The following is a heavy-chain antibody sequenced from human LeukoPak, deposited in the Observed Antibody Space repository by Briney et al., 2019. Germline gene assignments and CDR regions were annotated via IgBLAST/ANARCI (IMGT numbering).Heavy chain of an antibody. V-gene: IGHV4-34*01. CDR1: GGSFSGYY. CDR2: INHSGST. CDR3: ARLGPLYSPGYYYYMDV. Sequence: SETLSLTCAVYGGSFSGYYWSWIRQPPGKGLEWIGEINHSGSTNYNPSLKSRVTISVDTSKNQFSLKLSSVTAADTAVYYCARLGPLYSPGYYYYMDVRGKGTTVTVSS. J-gene: IGHJ6*03. D-gene: IGHD3-16*01.